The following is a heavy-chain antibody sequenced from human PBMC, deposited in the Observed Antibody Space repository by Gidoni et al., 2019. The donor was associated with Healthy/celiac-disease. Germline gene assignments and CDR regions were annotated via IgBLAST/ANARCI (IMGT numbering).Heavy chain of an antibody. V-gene: IGHV4-34*01. CDR3: ARVWWRIWGSYRRGHFDY. J-gene: IGHJ4*02. CDR2: INHSGST. CDR1: GGSFSGYY. Sequence: QVQLQQWGAGLLTPSETLSLTCAVYGGSFSGYYWSWIRQPPGKGLEWIGEINHSGSTNYNPSLKSRVTISVDTSKNQFSLKLSSVTAADTAVYYCARVWWRIWGSYRRGHFDYWGQGTLVTVSS. D-gene: IGHD3-16*02.